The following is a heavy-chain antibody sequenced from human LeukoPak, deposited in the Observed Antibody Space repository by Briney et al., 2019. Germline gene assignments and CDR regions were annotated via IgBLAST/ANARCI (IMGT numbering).Heavy chain of an antibody. V-gene: IGHV3-74*01. CDR3: ARIEDRGAAFDS. D-gene: IGHD3-22*01. CDR2: SNIDGRTT. J-gene: IGHJ4*02. Sequence: SGGSLRLSCAASGFTFSTYWMRWVRQAPGEGLVWVSRSNIDGRTTSYADSVRGRFTISRDNAKNMLYLQMNSLRAEDTAVYYCARIEDRGAAFDSWGQGTLVTVSS. CDR1: GFTFSTYW.